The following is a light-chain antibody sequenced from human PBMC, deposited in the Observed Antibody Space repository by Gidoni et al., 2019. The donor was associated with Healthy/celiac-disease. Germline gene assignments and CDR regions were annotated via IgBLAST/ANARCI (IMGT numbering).Light chain of an antibody. V-gene: IGKV1-39*01. Sequence: DIQMTQSPSSLSASVGDRVTIPCRASQSISSYLNWYQQKPGTAPTLLIYAASSLQSGVPSRFSGSGSGKDSTLTISSLQPEDFATYYCQQSYSTPYTFGQGTKLEIK. J-gene: IGKJ2*01. CDR2: AAS. CDR3: QQSYSTPYT. CDR1: QSISSY.